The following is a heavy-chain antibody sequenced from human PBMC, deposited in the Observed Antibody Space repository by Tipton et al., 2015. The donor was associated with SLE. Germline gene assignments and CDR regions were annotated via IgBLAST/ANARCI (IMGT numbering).Heavy chain of an antibody. CDR3: TRGIDPGSSRISDY. D-gene: IGHD2-15*01. V-gene: IGHV3-74*01. CDR2: TNQDGAIR. CDR1: GFNFGPYW. J-gene: IGHJ4*02. Sequence: SLRLSCVASGFNFGPYWMHWVRQAPGKGLVWISRTNQDGAIRSYEDSVKGRFIISRDNSKSTLYLQMNNVRVEDTALYYCTRGIDPGSSRISDYWGQGTMVSVSS.